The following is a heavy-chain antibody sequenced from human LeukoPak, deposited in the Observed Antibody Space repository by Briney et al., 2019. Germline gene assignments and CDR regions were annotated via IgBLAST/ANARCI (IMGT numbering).Heavy chain of an antibody. V-gene: IGHV3-7*01. CDR3: ARDAWIQLWLPHTY. D-gene: IGHD5-18*01. CDR1: GFTFSSYW. J-gene: IGHJ4*02. CDR2: IKQDGSEK. Sequence: GGSLRLSCAASGFTFSSYWMSWVRQAPGKGLEWVANIKQDGSEKCYVDSVKGRFTISRDNAKNSLYLQMNSLRAEDTAVYYCARDAWIQLWLPHTYWGQGTLVTVSS.